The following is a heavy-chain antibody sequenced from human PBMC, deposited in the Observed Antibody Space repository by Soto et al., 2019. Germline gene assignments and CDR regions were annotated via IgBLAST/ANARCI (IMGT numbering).Heavy chain of an antibody. D-gene: IGHD3-16*01. CDR1: GYTFSTYD. J-gene: IGHJ4*02. V-gene: IGHV1-8*01. Sequence: QVQLEQSGAEVKKPGASVKVSCKASGYTFSTYDINWVRQATGQGLEWMGWMNPNSGNAGYAQKFQGRVAMTRDTSTSTAYMELSSLTSEDTAVYYCARGRGRWPHEKPGDYWSQGTLVTVSS. CDR3: ARGRGRWPHEKPGDY. CDR2: MNPNSGNA.